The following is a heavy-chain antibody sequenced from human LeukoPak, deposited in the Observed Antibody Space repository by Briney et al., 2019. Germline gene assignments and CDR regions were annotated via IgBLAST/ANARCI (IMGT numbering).Heavy chain of an antibody. Sequence: ASVKVSCKASGYTLTSYGISWVRQAPGQGLEWMGWISAYNGNTNYAQKLQGRVTMTTDTSTSTAYMELRSLRSDDTAVYYCARARVVVTANNWFDPWGQGTLVTVSS. CDR3: ARARVVVTANNWFDP. CDR1: GYTLTSYG. D-gene: IGHD2-21*02. V-gene: IGHV1-18*01. J-gene: IGHJ5*02. CDR2: ISAYNGNT.